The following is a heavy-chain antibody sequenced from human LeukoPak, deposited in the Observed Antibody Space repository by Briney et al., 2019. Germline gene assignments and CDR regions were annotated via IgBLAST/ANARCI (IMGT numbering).Heavy chain of an antibody. CDR1: GGSFSGYY. CDR2: INHSGST. Sequence: SETLSLTCAVYGGSFSGYYWSWIRQPPGKGLEWIGEINHSGSTNYNPSLKSRVTISVDTSKNQFSLNLSSVTAADTAVYFCARSSNWYSLDHWGQGTLVTVSS. D-gene: IGHD6-13*01. V-gene: IGHV4-34*01. CDR3: ARSSNWYSLDH. J-gene: IGHJ4*02.